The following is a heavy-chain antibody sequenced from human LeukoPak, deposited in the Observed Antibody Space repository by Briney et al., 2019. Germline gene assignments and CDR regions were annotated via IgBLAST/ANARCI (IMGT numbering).Heavy chain of an antibody. V-gene: IGHV4-59*01. CDR1: GGSISSYY. J-gene: IGHJ6*03. CDR3: ARGKSSSWYSSYYYYYMDV. D-gene: IGHD6-13*01. CDR2: IYYSGST. Sequence: SETPSLTCTVSGGSISSYYWSWIRQPPGKGLEWIGYIYYSGSTNYNPSLKSRVTISVDTSKNQFSLKLSSVTAADTAVYYCARGKSSSWYSSYYYYYMDVWGKGTTVTVSS.